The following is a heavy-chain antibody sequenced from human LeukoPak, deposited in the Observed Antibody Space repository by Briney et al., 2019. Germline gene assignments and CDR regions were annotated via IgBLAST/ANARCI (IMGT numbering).Heavy chain of an antibody. D-gene: IGHD3-22*01. Sequence: GGSLRLSCAASGFSVSSNYMSWVRQAPGKGLEWVALIYSGGSTNYADSVKGRFTISRDKSRHTLYLQMNSLRAEDTAVYYCARVAYYYDTSGHTMYYFDYWGQGTLVTVSS. CDR3: ARVAYYYDTSGHTMYYFDY. CDR1: GFSVSSNY. V-gene: IGHV3-66*01. CDR2: IYSGGST. J-gene: IGHJ4*02.